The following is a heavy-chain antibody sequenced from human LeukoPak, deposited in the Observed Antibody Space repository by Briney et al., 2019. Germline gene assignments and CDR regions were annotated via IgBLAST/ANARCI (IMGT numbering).Heavy chain of an antibody. V-gene: IGHV4-61*02. D-gene: IGHD1-26*01. CDR2: IYTSGST. CDR1: GGSTSSGSYY. CDR3: ARHQWVPAFDI. J-gene: IGHJ3*02. Sequence: SQTLSLTCTVFGGSTSSGSYYWSWIRQPAGKGLEWIGRIYTSGSTNYNPSLKSRVTISVDTSKNQFSLKLSSVTAADTAVYYCARHQWVPAFDIWGQGTMVTVCS.